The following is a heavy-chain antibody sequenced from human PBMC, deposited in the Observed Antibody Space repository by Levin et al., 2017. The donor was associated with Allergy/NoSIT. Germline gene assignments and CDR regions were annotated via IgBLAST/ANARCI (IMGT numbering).Heavy chain of an antibody. CDR1: GFTFNNAW. Sequence: GESLKISCLASGFTFNNAWMSWVRQAPGKGLEWVGRIKSKTDGGTTEYAAPVKGRFTISRHDSKNTLYLQMNSLKTEDTAVYYCTTSVGLMPHWGQGTLVTVSS. J-gene: IGHJ4*02. CDR3: TTSVGLMPH. V-gene: IGHV3-15*01. CDR2: IKSKTDGGTT. D-gene: IGHD3-16*01.